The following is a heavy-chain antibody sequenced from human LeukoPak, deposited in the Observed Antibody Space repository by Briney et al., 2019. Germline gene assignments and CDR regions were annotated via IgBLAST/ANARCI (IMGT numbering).Heavy chain of an antibody. CDR3: ARDVDELGYCSSTSCRRLYYFDY. J-gene: IGHJ4*02. V-gene: IGHV1-2*02. CDR2: INPNSGGT. CDR1: GYTFTGYY. D-gene: IGHD2-2*01. Sequence: ASVKVSCKASGYTFTGYYMHWVRQAPGQGREWMGWINPNSGGTNYAQKFQGRVTMTRDTSISTAYMEVSRLRSDDTAVYYCARDVDELGYCSSTSCRRLYYFDYWGQGTLVTVSS.